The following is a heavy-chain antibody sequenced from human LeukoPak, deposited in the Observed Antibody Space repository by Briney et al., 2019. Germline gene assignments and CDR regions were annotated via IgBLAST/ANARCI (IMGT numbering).Heavy chain of an antibody. CDR1: GFTFSNYW. CDR2: INSDGSST. J-gene: IGHJ4*02. Sequence: PGGSPRLSCAASGFTFSNYWMHWVRQAPGKGLVWVSRINSDGSSTNYADSVKGRFTISRDNAKNTLYLQMNSLRAEDTAVYHCARTAYTSTSLGFWGQGTLVTVPS. D-gene: IGHD6-19*01. V-gene: IGHV3-74*01. CDR3: ARTAYTSTSLGF.